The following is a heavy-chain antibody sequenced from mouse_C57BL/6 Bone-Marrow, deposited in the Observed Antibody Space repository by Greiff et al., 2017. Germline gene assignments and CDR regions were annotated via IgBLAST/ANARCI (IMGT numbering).Heavy chain of an antibody. D-gene: IGHD2-12*01. V-gene: IGHV14-4*01. CDR1: GFNIKDDY. J-gene: IGHJ2*01. CDR2: IDPENGDT. Sequence: VQLKQSGAELVRPGASVKLSCTASGFNIKDDYMHWVKQRPEQGLEWIGWIDPENGDTEYAPKFQGKATITADTSSNTAYLQLSSLTSEDTAVYYCATPDSLDYWGQGTTLTVSS. CDR3: ATPDSLDY.